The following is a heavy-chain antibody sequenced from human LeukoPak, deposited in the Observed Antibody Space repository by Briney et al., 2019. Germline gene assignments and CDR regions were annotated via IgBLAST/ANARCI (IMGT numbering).Heavy chain of an antibody. CDR2: INTDGSST. Sequence: GSLRLSCVASGFTFSNYWIHWVRQAPGKGLAWVSRINTDGSSTTYADSVKGRFTISRDNSKNTLYLHINSLRAEDTAVYYCVKDNPLDYWGQGTLVIVSS. CDR3: VKDNPLDY. D-gene: IGHD1-14*01. V-gene: IGHV3-74*01. CDR1: GFTFSNYW. J-gene: IGHJ4*02.